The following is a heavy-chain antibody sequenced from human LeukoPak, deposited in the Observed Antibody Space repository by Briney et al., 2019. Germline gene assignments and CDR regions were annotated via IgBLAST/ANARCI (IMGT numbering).Heavy chain of an antibody. Sequence: ASVKVSCKASGYTFTDYAIHWVRQAPGQRLERMGWINTGNGNTRYSQKFQDRFTIARDTSASTAYMELSSLRSEDTAVYYCARDYGSGSLHYWGQGTLVTVSS. CDR2: INTGNGNT. CDR3: ARDYGSGSLHY. D-gene: IGHD3-10*01. V-gene: IGHV1-3*04. J-gene: IGHJ4*02. CDR1: GYTFTDYA.